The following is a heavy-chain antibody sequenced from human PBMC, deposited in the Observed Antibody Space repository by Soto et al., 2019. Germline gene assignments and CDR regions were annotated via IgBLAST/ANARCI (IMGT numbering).Heavy chain of an antibody. J-gene: IGHJ4*02. CDR1: GFSLTTSGVG. CDR2: IYWDEDK. D-gene: IGHD3-3*01. CDR3: AHRVLRTVFGLVTTTAIYFDF. V-gene: IGHV2-5*02. Sequence: QITLNESGPTQVKPRQTLTLTCTFSGFSLTTSGVGVGWIRQSPGKAPEWLALIYWDEDKRYSRSLKSRLTSTKNTSKNQVVLTMADLDPADTATYYCAHRVLRTVFGLVTTTAIYFDFWGQGTPVAVSS.